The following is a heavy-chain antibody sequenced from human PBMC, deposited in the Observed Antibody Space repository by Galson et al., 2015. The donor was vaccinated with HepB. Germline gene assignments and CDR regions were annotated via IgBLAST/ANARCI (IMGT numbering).Heavy chain of an antibody. CDR2: ISYDGSNK. CDR1: GFTFGSYA. D-gene: IGHD2-2*01. CDR3: ASSTRPPGFDI. Sequence: SLRLSCAASGFTFGSYAMHWVRQAPGKGLEWVAVISYDGSNKYYADSVKGRFTISRDNSKNTLYLQMNSLRAEDTAVYYCASSTRPPGFDIWGQGTMVTVSS. V-gene: IGHV3-30-3*01. J-gene: IGHJ3*02.